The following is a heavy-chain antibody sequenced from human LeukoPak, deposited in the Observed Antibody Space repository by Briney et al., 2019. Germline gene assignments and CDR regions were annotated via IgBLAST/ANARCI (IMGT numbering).Heavy chain of an antibody. V-gene: IGHV1-69*13. CDR3: ARVRGSQPDY. D-gene: IGHD2-15*01. CDR2: IIPIFGTA. Sequence: VASVKVSCKASGGTFSSYAISWVRQAPGQGLEWMGGIIPIFGTADYAQKFQGRVTITADESTGTAYMELSSLRAEDTAVYYCARVRGSQPDYWGQGTLVTVSS. J-gene: IGHJ4*02. CDR1: GGTFSSYA.